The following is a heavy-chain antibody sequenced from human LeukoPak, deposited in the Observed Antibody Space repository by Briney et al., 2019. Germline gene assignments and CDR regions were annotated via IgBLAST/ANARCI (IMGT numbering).Heavy chain of an antibody. D-gene: IGHD6-19*01. CDR1: GYTFNNYG. V-gene: IGHV1-18*01. J-gene: IGHJ4*02. Sequence: GASVKVSCKASGYTFNNYGINWVRQAPGQGLEWMGWIRVHNGATNYAQKVQGRVTMTTDTPTSTAYMELRSLTSDDTAVYYCARDYLSHYTSGSAGYWGQGTLVTVSS. CDR3: ARDYLSHYTSGSAGY. CDR2: IRVHNGAT.